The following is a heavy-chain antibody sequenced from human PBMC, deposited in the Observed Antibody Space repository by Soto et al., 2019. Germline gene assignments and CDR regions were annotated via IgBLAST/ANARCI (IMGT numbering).Heavy chain of an antibody. CDR2: IFHSGGT. Sequence: PSETLSLTCAVSGGSISSGGYSWSWIRQPPGKGLEWVGYIFHSGGTYYNPSLKSRVTISVDRSTNQFSLKLSSVTAADTAVYYCARSASTVTTIDYWGQGTLVTVS. J-gene: IGHJ4*02. D-gene: IGHD1-1*01. V-gene: IGHV4-30-2*01. CDR1: GGSISSGGYS. CDR3: ARSASTVTTIDY.